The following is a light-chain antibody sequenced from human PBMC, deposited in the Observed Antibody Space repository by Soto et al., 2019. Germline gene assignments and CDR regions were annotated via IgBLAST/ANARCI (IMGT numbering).Light chain of an antibody. V-gene: IGKV1-9*01. CDR2: AAS. Sequence: IQLTQSPSSLSASVGDRVTITCRASQDISSYLAWYQQNPEKAPQLLIYAASTLQTGVPSRFSGGGSGTDFALTLSSLQPEDFATYYCQQVNSFPSTFGQGTRLEIK. CDR3: QQVNSFPST. J-gene: IGKJ5*01. CDR1: QDISSY.